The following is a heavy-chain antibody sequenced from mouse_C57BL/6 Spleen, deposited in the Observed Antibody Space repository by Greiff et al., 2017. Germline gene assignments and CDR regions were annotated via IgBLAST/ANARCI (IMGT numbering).Heavy chain of an antibody. CDR1: GYTFTSYW. D-gene: IGHD2-3*01. J-gene: IGHJ4*01. CDR2: IHPNSGST. CDR3: ARSDDGYYGFYAMDD. V-gene: IGHV1-64*01. Sequence: QVQLKQPGAELVKPGASVKLSCKASGYTFTSYWMHWVKQRPGQGLEWIGMIHPNSGSTNYNEKFKSKATLTVDKSSSTAYMQLSRLTSEDSAVYYCARSDDGYYGFYAMDDWGQGTSVTVSS.